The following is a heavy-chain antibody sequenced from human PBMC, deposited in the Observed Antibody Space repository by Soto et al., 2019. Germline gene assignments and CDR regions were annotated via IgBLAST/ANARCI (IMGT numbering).Heavy chain of an antibody. J-gene: IGHJ4*02. D-gene: IGHD3-10*01. V-gene: IGHV4-4*02. CDR2: IHHTLGT. CDR3: AASSGSWRLDF. CDR1: GTSIAGSLR. Sequence: QVQLQESGPGLVEPSGTLSLTCGVSGTSIAGSLRWSWLRQAPGKGLGWVGEIHHTLGTNQNPSLKSRVTMSVDKSKDQVSLKMFSVAAAATAMYYCAASSGSWRLDFWGQGTLVTVSS.